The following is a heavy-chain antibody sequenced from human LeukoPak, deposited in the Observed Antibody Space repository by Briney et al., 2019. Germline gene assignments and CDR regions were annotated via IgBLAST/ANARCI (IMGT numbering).Heavy chain of an antibody. D-gene: IGHD3-9*01. CDR1: GGSISSYY. CDR2: IYYSGST. CDR3: ATQHYDILTGYPRWFDP. J-gene: IGHJ5*02. Sequence: PSETLSLTCTVSGGSISSYYWSWIRQPPAKGLEWSGYIYYSGSTNYNPSLKSRVTISVDTSKNQFSLKLSSVTAADTAVYYCATQHYDILTGYPRWFDPWGQGTLVTVSS. V-gene: IGHV4-59*08.